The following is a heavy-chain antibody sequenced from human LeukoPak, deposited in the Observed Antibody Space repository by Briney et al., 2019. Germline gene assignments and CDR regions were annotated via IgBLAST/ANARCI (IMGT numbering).Heavy chain of an antibody. CDR1: GFTFSSYA. D-gene: IGHD3-10*01. CDR2: ISGSGGST. V-gene: IGHV3-23*01. CDR3: AKDPAGGRGELLGFDY. Sequence: GGSLRLSCAASGFTFSSYAMSWVRQAPGKGLEWVSAISGSGGSTYYADSVKGRFTISRDNSKNTLYLQMNSLRAEDTAVYYCAKDPAGGRGELLGFDYWGQGTLVTVSS. J-gene: IGHJ4*02.